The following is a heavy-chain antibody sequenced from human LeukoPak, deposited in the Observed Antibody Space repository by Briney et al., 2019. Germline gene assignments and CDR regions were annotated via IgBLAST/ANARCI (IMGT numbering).Heavy chain of an antibody. CDR1: GYTFTSYG. V-gene: IGHV1-18*01. J-gene: IGHJ4*02. CDR2: ISAYNGNT. Sequence: ASVKVSCKASGYTFTSYGINWVRQAPGQGLEWMGWISAYNGNTNYAQRPQGRVTMTTDTSPSTAYMELRSLRSDDTAVYYCARDFDQYSGRFGGFGHDFWGQGTLVTVSS. D-gene: IGHD1-26*01. CDR3: ARDFDQYSGRFGGFGHDF.